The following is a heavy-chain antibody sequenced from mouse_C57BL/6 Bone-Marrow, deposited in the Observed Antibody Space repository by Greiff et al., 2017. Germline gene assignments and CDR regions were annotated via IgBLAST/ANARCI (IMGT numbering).Heavy chain of an antibody. CDR1: GYTFTSYW. CDR3: ARYYGYPWFAY. V-gene: IGHV1-50*01. D-gene: IGHD2-2*01. J-gene: IGHJ3*01. Sequence: QVQLQQPGAELVKPGASVKLSCKASGYTFTSYWMQWVKQRPGQGLEWIGEIDPSDSYTNYNQKFKGKATLTVDTSSSTAYMQLSSLTSEDSAVYDCARYYGYPWFAYWGQGTLVTVSA. CDR2: IDPSDSYT.